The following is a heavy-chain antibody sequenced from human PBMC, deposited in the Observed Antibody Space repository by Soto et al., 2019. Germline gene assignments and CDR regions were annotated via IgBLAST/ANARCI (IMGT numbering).Heavy chain of an antibody. J-gene: IGHJ4*02. CDR1: GFTFSSYA. CDR3: ASDPQMATISHYFDY. CDR2: ISYDGSNK. Sequence: PGGSLRLSCAASGFTFSSYAMHWVRQAPGKGLEWVAVISYDGSNKYYADSVKGRFTISRDNSKNTLYLQMNSLRAEDTAVYYCASDPQMATISHYFDYWGQGTLVTVSS. D-gene: IGHD5-12*01. V-gene: IGHV3-30-3*01.